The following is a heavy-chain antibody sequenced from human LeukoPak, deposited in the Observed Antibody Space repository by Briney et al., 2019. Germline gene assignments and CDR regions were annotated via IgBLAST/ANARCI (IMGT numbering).Heavy chain of an antibody. D-gene: IGHD3-22*01. V-gene: IGHV3-48*02. CDR2: ISSSSNTI. CDR3: ARASSGYPWDY. CDR1: GFTFSSYS. J-gene: IGHJ4*02. Sequence: PGGSLRLSCVASGFTFSSYSMNWVRQAPGKGLEWVSYISSSSNTIYYADSVKGRFTISRDNAKNSLYLQMSSLRDEDTAVYYCARASSGYPWDYWGQGTLVTVSS.